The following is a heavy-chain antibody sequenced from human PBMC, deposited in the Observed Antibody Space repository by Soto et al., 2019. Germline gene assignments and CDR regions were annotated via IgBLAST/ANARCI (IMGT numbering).Heavy chain of an antibody. CDR3: ATMGTPVTGLYYFDY. D-gene: IGHD4-17*01. J-gene: IGHJ4*02. V-gene: IGHV4-34*01. CDR1: GGSFSGYY. CDR2: INHSGST. Sequence: SETLSLTCAVYGGSFSGYYWSWIRQPPGKGLEWIGEINHSGSTNYNPSLRSRVTISVDTSKNQFSLQVSSVTAADTAVYYCATMGTPVTGLYYFDYWGQGTLVTVSS.